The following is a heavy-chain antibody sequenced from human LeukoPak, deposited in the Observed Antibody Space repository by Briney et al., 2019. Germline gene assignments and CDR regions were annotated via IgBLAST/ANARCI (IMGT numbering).Heavy chain of an antibody. J-gene: IGHJ4*02. D-gene: IGHD2-15*01. CDR2: IRGSGDTT. CDR3: ARGYCSGGSCSKFDY. Sequence: AGGSLRLSCAASGFTVSSNYMSWVRQAPGKGLEWVSAIRGSGDTTFYADSVKGRFTISRDNSKNTLYLQMNSLRAEDTAMYYCARGYCSGGSCSKFDYWGQGTLVTVSS. CDR1: GFTVSSNY. V-gene: IGHV3-53*01.